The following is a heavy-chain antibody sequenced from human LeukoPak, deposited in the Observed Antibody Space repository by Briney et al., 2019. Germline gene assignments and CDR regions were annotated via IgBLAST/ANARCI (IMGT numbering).Heavy chain of an antibody. CDR2: IYTSGST. CDR3: ARANGDYGSCWFDS. J-gene: IGHJ5*01. D-gene: IGHD4-17*01. Sequence: PSETLSLTCTVSSGSISSYYWSWIRQPAGKGLEWIGRIYTSGSTNYNPSLKSRVTMSVDTSKNQFSLKLSSVTAADTAVYYCARANGDYGSCWFDSWGQGTLVTVSS. V-gene: IGHV4-4*07. CDR1: SGSISSYY.